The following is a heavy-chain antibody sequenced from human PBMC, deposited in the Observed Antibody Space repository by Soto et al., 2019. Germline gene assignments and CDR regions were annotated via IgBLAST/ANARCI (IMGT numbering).Heavy chain of an antibody. CDR1: GASFSLYY. CDR2: INHSGMT. CDR3: ARRLVGAIKGFDS. J-gene: IGHJ5*01. Sequence: PSETLSLTCAVYGASFSLYYWSWIRQPPGKGLEWIGEINHSGMTNHNPSLKSRVILYVDTSNNQFSLSLSSVTAADTAVYYCARRLVGAIKGFDSWGQGTLVTVSS. D-gene: IGHD1-26*01. V-gene: IGHV4-34*01.